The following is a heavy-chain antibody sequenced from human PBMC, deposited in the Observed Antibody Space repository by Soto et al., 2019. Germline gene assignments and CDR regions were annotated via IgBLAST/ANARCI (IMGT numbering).Heavy chain of an antibody. D-gene: IGHD3-10*01. CDR1: GFSLTNVQKG. CDR2: ILSDVEQ. V-gene: IGHV2-26*01. Sequence: QVTLKESGSVLVQATETLTLTCNVSGFSLTNVQKGVAWIRQPPGKALEWLAHILSDVEQSYKSSLKKRLTISQDTSKRQVVLVMTNVEPVDTATYYCARISGRFGASHFDFWGQGSSVIVSS. CDR3: ARISGRFGASHFDF. J-gene: IGHJ4*02.